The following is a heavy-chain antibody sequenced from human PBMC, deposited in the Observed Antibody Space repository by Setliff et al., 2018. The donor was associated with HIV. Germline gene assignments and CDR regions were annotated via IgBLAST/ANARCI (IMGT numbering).Heavy chain of an antibody. V-gene: IGHV1-3*01. CDR1: GYTFTSFA. CDR2: INAGNGDT. D-gene: IGHD3-10*01. CDR3: ARDGWELDRGRADYFDY. J-gene: IGHJ4*02. Sequence: GASVKVSCKASGYTFTSFAIHWVRQAPGHGLEWMGWINAGNGDTEYSRKFQGRVTIDRDTSATTAYMELRSLRSEDTAVYYCARDGWELDRGRADYFDYWGQGALVTVSS.